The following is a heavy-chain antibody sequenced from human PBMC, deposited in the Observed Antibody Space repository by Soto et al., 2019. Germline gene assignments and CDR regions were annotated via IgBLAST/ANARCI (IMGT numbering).Heavy chain of an antibody. V-gene: IGHV4-30-4*01. CDR2: IYYSGST. J-gene: IGHJ5*02. Sequence: PSETLSLTCTVSGGSISSGDYYWSWIRQPPGKGLEWIGYIYYSGSTYYNPSLKSRVTISVDTSKNQFSLKLSSVTAADTAVYYCARDSSLWLGEGSQGGIDPWGQGTLVTVSS. D-gene: IGHD3-10*01. CDR3: ARDSSLWLGEGSQGGIDP. CDR1: GGSISSGDYY.